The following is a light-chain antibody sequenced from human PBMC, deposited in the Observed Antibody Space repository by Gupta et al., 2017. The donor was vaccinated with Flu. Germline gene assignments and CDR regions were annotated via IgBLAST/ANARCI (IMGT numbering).Light chain of an antibody. CDR3: MQALQTPYI. CDR1: QSLLHSNGYNY. Sequence: DIVMTQSPLSLPVTPGEPASISCRSSQSLLHSNGYNYLDWYLQKPGQSPLLLIYLGSNRASGVPDKFSGNGSGTDFTLKISRVEAEDVGVYYCMQALQTPYIFGQGTKLEIK. CDR2: LGS. J-gene: IGKJ2*01. V-gene: IGKV2-28*01.